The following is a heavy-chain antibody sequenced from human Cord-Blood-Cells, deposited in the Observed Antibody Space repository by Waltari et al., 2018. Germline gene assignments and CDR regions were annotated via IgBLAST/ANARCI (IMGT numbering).Heavy chain of an antibody. Sequence: EVQLLESGGGLVQPGGSLRLSCAASGFTFSSYAMSWVRQAPGKGLEVISAIRGSVGSTYYADAVKGRFTISRDNSKNTLYLQMNSLRAEDTAVYYCAKVLKSIAARPFDYWGQGTLVTVSS. CDR1: GFTFSSYA. J-gene: IGHJ4*02. CDR3: AKVLKSIAARPFDY. D-gene: IGHD6-6*01. V-gene: IGHV3-23*01. CDR2: IRGSVGST.